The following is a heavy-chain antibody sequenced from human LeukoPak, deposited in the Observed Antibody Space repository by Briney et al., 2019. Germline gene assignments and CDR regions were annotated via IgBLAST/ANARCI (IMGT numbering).Heavy chain of an antibody. CDR1: GYTFTRYY. D-gene: IGHD3-10*01. CDR3: ERNMVRGVITPYDY. J-gene: IGHJ4*02. CDR2: INPNSGGT. Sequence: ASVKVSCKASGYTFTRYYMHWGRQAPGQGLEWMGWINPNSGGTNYAQKFQGRVTMPRDTSISTAYMELSRLRSDDTAVYYCERNMVRGVITPYDYWGQGTLVTVSS. V-gene: IGHV1-2*02.